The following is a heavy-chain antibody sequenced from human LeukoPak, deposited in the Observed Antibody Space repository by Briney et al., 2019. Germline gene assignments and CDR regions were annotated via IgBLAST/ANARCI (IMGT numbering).Heavy chain of an antibody. CDR3: ARGREYYDSSTDAFDI. J-gene: IGHJ3*02. CDR1: GGSFSGYY. D-gene: IGHD3-22*01. CDR2: INHSGST. Sequence: SETLSLTCAVYGGSFSGYYWSWIRQPPGKGLEWIGEINHSGSTNYNPSLKSRVTISVDTSKNQFSLKLSSVTAADTAVYYCARGREYYDSSTDAFDIWGQGTMVTVSS. V-gene: IGHV4-34*01.